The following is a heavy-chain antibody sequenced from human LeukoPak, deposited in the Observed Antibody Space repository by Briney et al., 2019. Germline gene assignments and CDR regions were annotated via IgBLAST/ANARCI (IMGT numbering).Heavy chain of an antibody. D-gene: IGHD3-3*01. CDR3: ARGVYGGLRFLENFDY. CDR1: GYTFTSYG. Sequence: ASVKVSCKASGYTFTSYGISWVRQAPGQGLEWMGWISAYNGNTNYAQKLQGRVTMTTDTSTSTAYMELRSLRSDDTAVYYCARGVYGGLRFLENFDYWGQGTLVTVSS. V-gene: IGHV1-18*01. J-gene: IGHJ4*02. CDR2: ISAYNGNT.